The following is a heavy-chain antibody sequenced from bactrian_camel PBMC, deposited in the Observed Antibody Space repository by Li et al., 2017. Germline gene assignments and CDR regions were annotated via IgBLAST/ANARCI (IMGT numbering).Heavy chain of an antibody. V-gene: IGHV3S26*01. CDR2: IDSDGMVP. CDR1: GFAYSNYC. D-gene: IGHD7*01. J-gene: IGHJ4*01. Sequence: HVQLVESGGGSVQAGGSLRLSCTGLSGFAYSNYCMGWFRETSGKEREGVAAIDSDGMVPSYADSVKGRFTISKDNAKNTLYLQMNSLEPEDTAMYYCAVAINHVTLTTGGGPCLLEYSGWGQGTQVTVS. CDR3: AVAINHVTLTTGGGPCLLEYSG.